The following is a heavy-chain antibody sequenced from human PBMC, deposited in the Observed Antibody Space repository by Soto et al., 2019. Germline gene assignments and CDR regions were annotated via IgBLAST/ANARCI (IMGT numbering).Heavy chain of an antibody. D-gene: IGHD5-18*01. V-gene: IGHV3-53*01. Sequence: EVQLVESGGGLIQPGGSLRLSCAASGFTVSSTYMSWVRQAPGKGLEWVSVIYSGGSTYYADSVKGRFTISRENSKNTLYLQMNSRRAVETAVYFCARSGYSYGPFDYWGQGTLFTVCS. CDR3: ARSGYSYGPFDY. CDR1: GFTVSSTY. CDR2: IYSGGST. J-gene: IGHJ4*02.